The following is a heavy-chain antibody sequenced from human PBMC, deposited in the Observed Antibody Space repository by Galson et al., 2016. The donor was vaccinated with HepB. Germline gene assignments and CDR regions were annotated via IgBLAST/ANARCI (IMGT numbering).Heavy chain of an antibody. CDR1: GFTFSNYG. Sequence: LRLSCAASGFTFSNYGMHWVRQAPGKGLEWVAVMSVDGSNKYYADSVKGRFIISRDNSKNTLCLQMNSLRAEDTAVYFCAKGHSQTYYYYYGMDVWGQGTTVTVSS. V-gene: IGHV3-30*18. J-gene: IGHJ6*02. CDR2: MSVDGSNK. D-gene: IGHD1-26*01. CDR3: AKGHSQTYYYYYGMDV.